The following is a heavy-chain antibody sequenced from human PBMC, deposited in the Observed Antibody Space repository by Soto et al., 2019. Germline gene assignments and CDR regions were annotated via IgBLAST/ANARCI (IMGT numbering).Heavy chain of an antibody. Sequence: EVQLVQSGVEVKKPGESLKISCKGSGYTFSRYWIGWVRQMPGKGLEWMGIIYPGDSDTRYSPSFQGQVTISADKSISTAYLQWSSLKASDTAIYYRARRGGFSSGSLYYYYYGLDVWGQGTTVTVSS. CDR1: GYTFSRYW. J-gene: IGHJ6*02. CDR2: IYPGDSDT. V-gene: IGHV5-51*01. D-gene: IGHD5-18*01. CDR3: ARRGGFSSGSLYYYYYGLDV.